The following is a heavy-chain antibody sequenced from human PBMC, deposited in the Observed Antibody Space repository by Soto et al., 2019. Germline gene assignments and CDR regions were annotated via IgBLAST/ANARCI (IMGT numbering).Heavy chain of an antibody. CDR2: ISDRGDTT. CDR1: GFTISSNA. Sequence: GGSLRLSCAASGFTISSNAMYWVRQAPGKGLEWVSGISDRGDTTHYADSVKGRFTISRDTYKNALYLQLNPLRADDTAVYYCAKDKPGTTSFDYWGQGTLVTVSS. CDR3: AKDKPGTTSFDY. J-gene: IGHJ4*02. V-gene: IGHV3-23*01. D-gene: IGHD1-1*01.